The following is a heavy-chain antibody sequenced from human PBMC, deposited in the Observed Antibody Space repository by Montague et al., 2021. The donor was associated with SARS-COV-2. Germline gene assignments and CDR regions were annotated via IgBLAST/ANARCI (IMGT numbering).Heavy chain of an antibody. Sequence: SETLSLTCTVSDDSFSHYFWSWIRQPPGKGLEWIGNIYNRGTTNYNPALKNRVSLSIDKSKNQLSLNLTSVTAADTAVYYCASVGTGYSSNLPSYFQHWGLGTLVTVSS. CDR1: DDSFSHYF. V-gene: IGHV4-59*01. CDR2: IYNRGTT. J-gene: IGHJ1*01. CDR3: ASVGTGYSSNLPSYFQH. D-gene: IGHD6-13*01.